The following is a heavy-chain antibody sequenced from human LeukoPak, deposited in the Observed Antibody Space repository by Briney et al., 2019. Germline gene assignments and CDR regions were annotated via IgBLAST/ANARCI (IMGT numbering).Heavy chain of an antibody. CDR3: ARAPLAVAGYSYYYMDV. V-gene: IGHV3-21*01. CDR2: ISTSSYI. D-gene: IGHD6-19*01. CDR1: GFTFSSYS. J-gene: IGHJ6*03. Sequence: GGSLRLSCTASGFTFSSYSMNWVRQAPGKGLEWVSSISTSSYISYANSVKGRFTVSRDNAKTALYLQMNSLRAEDTAVYYCARAPLAVAGYSYYYMDVWGKGTTVTVSS.